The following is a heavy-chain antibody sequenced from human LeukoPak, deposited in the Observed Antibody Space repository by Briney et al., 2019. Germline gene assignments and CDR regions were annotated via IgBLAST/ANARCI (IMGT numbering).Heavy chain of an antibody. Sequence: PGESLKISCKGSGYTFTSNWIGWVRQMPGKGLEWMGIIYPADSDTRYSPSFQGQVTISVDKSISTAYLQWSSLKASDTAMYYCARVLGGYGPFSYCDYWGQGTLVTVSS. CDR2: IYPADSDT. V-gene: IGHV5-51*01. J-gene: IGHJ4*02. CDR1: GYTFTSNW. D-gene: IGHD5-18*01. CDR3: ARVLGGYGPFSYCDY.